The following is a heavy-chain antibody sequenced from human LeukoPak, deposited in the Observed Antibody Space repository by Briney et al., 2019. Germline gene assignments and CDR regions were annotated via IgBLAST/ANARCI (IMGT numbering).Heavy chain of an antibody. Sequence: SETLSLTCTVSGGSISSYYWSWIRQPPGKGLGWIGYIYYSGSTNYNPSLKSRVTISVDTSKNQFSLKLSSVTAADTAVYYCASPKGVVPAAGFDYWGQGTLVTVSS. J-gene: IGHJ4*02. CDR1: GGSISSYY. CDR2: IYYSGST. D-gene: IGHD2-2*01. CDR3: ASPKGVVPAAGFDY. V-gene: IGHV4-59*12.